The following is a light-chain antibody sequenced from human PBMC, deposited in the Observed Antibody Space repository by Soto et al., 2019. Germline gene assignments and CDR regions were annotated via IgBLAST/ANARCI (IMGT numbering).Light chain of an antibody. CDR3: RSYTSSSTLV. Sequence: QSALTQPASVSGSPGQSITISCTGTSSDVGGYNYVSWYQQHPGKAPKLMIYEVSNRPSGVSNRFSGSKSGNTASLTISGLQAEDEADYSCRSYTSSSTLVFGGGTRLTVL. J-gene: IGLJ2*01. CDR2: EVS. CDR1: SSDVGGYNY. V-gene: IGLV2-14*01.